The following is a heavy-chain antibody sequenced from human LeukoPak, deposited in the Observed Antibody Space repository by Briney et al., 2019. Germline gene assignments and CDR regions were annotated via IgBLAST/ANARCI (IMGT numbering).Heavy chain of an antibody. D-gene: IGHD3-22*01. V-gene: IGHV3-20*04. Sequence: GGSLRLSCAASGYTFNGYGMSWVRQGPGQGLEWVCGINWYGGNTGYADSVRGRVTISRDNAKNSLYLQMNSLRAEDTAVYYCARDKHYYDSSNYVWGQGTLVTVSS. CDR2: INWYGGNT. CDR3: ARDKHYYDSSNYV. CDR1: GYTFNGYG. J-gene: IGHJ4*02.